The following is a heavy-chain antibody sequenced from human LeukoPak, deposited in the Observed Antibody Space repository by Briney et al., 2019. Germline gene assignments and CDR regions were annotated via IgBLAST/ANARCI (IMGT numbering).Heavy chain of an antibody. D-gene: IGHD3-22*01. J-gene: IGHJ4*02. CDR1: GYSFGYIFSTYW. CDR3: ARQRYYDSSGYPDY. Sequence: AGESLKIACQGSGYSFGYIFSTYWIGWERQMPGNGLEWVGIIYPGDSDTRYSPSFQGQVTISADKSISTAYLQWSSPKASDTAMYYCARQRYYDSSGYPDYWGQGTLVTVSS. CDR2: IYPGDSDT. V-gene: IGHV5-51*01.